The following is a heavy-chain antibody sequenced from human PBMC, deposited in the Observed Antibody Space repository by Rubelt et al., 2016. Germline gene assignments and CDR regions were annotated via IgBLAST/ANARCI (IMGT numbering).Heavy chain of an antibody. J-gene: IGHJ4*02. Sequence: LEEPSETLSLTCAVYGGSFSGYYWSWIRQPPGKGLEWIGEINHSGSTNYNPSLKSRVTISVDTSKNQFSLKLSSVTAADTAVYYCARGNGSPPLDYWGLGTLVTVSS. CDR3: ARGNGSPPLDY. D-gene: IGHD6-13*01. CDR1: GGSFSGYY. V-gene: IGHV4-34*01. CDR2: INHSGST.